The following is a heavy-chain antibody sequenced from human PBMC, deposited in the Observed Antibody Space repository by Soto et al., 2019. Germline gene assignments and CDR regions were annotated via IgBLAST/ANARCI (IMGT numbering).Heavy chain of an antibody. D-gene: IGHD6-19*01. CDR1: GFTFSGTA. Sequence: GGSLRISCAASGFTFSGTAMHWVRQASGKGLEWIGRIRSKCNSYATAYAASLKGRFNFSKDDSNNTAYLQMNSLKTDDTAVYYCTCLYSSGCHGSNNWFDPWGKGTLVTVSS. V-gene: IGHV3-73*01. J-gene: IGHJ5*02. CDR2: IRSKCNSYAT. CDR3: TCLYSSGCHGSNNWFDP.